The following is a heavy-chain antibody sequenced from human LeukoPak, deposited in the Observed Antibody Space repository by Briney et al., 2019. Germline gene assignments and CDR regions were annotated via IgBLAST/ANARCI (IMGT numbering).Heavy chain of an antibody. CDR2: IRYDGIGK. CDR1: GFTFSDCS. V-gene: IGHV3-30*02. CDR3: AKEPGSTGAYDT. D-gene: IGHD5-12*01. J-gene: IGHJ4*02. Sequence: GGSLRLSCAASGFTFSDCSMHWVRLAPGKGLEWVAFIRYDGIGKSYADSVKGRFTVSRDNSKNTLFLQMNSQRTEDTAVYYCAKEPGSTGAYDTWGQGTLVTVSS.